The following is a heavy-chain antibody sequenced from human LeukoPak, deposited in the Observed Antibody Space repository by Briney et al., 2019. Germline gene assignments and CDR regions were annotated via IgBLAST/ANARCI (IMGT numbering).Heavy chain of an antibody. V-gene: IGHV4-34*01. Sequence: SETLSLTCAVSGGSFSGYYWSWIRQPPRKRLEGSGEINHSGSTNYIPSLKSRVTISVDTSKNQFSLKLSSVTAADTAVYYCARGRHYDSSGYHLGYWGQGTLVTVSS. D-gene: IGHD3-22*01. CDR3: ARGRHYDSSGYHLGY. J-gene: IGHJ4*02. CDR2: INHSGST. CDR1: GGSFSGYY.